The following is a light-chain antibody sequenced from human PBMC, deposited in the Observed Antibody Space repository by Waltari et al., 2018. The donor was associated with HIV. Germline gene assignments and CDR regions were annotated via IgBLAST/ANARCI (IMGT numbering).Light chain of an antibody. J-gene: IGKJ1*01. V-gene: IGKV1-27*01. CDR3: QNYNNVPRT. CDR1: QAISNS. CDR2: AAS. Sequence: ASVGDRVTITCRASQAISNSLAWYQQKPGKVPQLLIYAASTLQSGVPSRFSGFGSGTNFTLAITSVRPGDVATYFCQNYNNVPRTFGQGTKVEIK.